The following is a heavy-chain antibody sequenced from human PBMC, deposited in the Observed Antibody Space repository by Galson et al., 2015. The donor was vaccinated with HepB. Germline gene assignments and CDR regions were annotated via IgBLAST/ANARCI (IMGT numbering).Heavy chain of an antibody. CDR2: ISSGGTK. D-gene: IGHD2/OR15-2a*01. V-gene: IGHV3-48*01. CDR3: AKNPASYDYYNMDV. CDR1: GFSFISYS. Sequence: SLRLSCATSGFSFISYSMNWVRQAPGRGLEWVSYISSGGTKYYADSVKGRFTISIDNAQKSLYLHMSSLRAEDTGIYYCAKNPASYDYYNMDVWGQGTTVTVSS. J-gene: IGHJ6*02.